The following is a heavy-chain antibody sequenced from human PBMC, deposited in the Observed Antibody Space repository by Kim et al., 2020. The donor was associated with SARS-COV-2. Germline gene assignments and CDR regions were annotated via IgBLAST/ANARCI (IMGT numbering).Heavy chain of an antibody. CDR2: ISSSGSTI. CDR1: GFTFSSYE. V-gene: IGHV3-48*03. Sequence: GGSLRLSCAASGFTFSSYEMNWVRQAPGKGLEWVSYISSSGSTIYYADSVKGRFTISRDNAKNSLYLQMNSLRAEDTAVYYCARARARTIFGVVIWTDRFDYWGQGTLVTVSS. CDR3: ARARARTIFGVVIWTDRFDY. D-gene: IGHD3-3*01. J-gene: IGHJ4*02.